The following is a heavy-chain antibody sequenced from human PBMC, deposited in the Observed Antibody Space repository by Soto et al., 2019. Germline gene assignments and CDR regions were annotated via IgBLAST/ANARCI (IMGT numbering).Heavy chain of an antibody. Sequence: GESLKISCKGSGYSFSNYWIGWVRQMPGKGLEWMGIIYPGDSDTRYSPSFQGQVTISADKSISTAYLQWSSLEASDTAMYYCARLFSYYDSSGYYYHNWFDPWGQGTLVTVSS. V-gene: IGHV5-51*01. CDR3: ARLFSYYDSSGYYYHNWFDP. D-gene: IGHD3-22*01. CDR2: IYPGDSDT. J-gene: IGHJ5*02. CDR1: GYSFSNYW.